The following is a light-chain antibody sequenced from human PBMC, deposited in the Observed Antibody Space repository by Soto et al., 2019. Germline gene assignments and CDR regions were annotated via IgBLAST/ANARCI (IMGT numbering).Light chain of an antibody. V-gene: IGLV2-14*03. J-gene: IGLJ2*01. Sequence: QSVLSQPASVSRSPGQAITISCTGSTNDVGGYDYVSWYQQHPGRAPKLMIFDVRSRPSGVSNRFSGSKSGNTASLTISGLQTEDEADYYCSSFTSRNVVIFGGGTKLTVL. CDR1: TNDVGGYDY. CDR3: SSFTSRNVVI. CDR2: DVR.